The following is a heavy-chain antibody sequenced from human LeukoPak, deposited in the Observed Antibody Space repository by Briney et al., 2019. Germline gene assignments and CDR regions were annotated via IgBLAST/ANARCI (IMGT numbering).Heavy chain of an antibody. J-gene: IGHJ4*02. V-gene: IGHV4-59*01. Sequence: PSETLSLTCTVSGGSISGYYWTWIRQPPGKGLEWIGYVSYSGSTYYNPSLKSRVTISVDTSKNQFSLNLRSETAADTAVYYCARGYDYADKWGQGTLVTVSS. CDR2: VSYSGST. CDR3: ARGYDYADK. CDR1: GGSISGYY. D-gene: IGHD3-16*01.